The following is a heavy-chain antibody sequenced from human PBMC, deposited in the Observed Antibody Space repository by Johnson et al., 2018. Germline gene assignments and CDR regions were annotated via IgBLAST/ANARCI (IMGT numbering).Heavy chain of an antibody. J-gene: IGHJ6*03. Sequence: VQLVQSGGGLVKPGGSLRLSCAASGFTFNNAWMSWVRQAPGKGLEWVGRSRNKAHTYTTEYAASVRGRFTIPRDDSRSSLYLQKNSLKTEDTAVYYCATLVVSANIRDSYYSYYMGVWGKGTTVTVSS. D-gene: IGHD2-2*01. CDR1: GFTFNNAW. V-gene: IGHV3-72*01. CDR2: SRNKAHTYTT. CDR3: ATLVVSANIRDSYYSYYMGV.